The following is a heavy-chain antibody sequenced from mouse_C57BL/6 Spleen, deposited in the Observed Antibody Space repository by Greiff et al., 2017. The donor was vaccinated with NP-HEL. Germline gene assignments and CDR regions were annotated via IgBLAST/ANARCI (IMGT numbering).Heavy chain of an antibody. D-gene: IGHD1-1*01. J-gene: IGHJ1*03. Sequence: EVQVVESGGDLVKPGGSLKLSCAASGFTFSSYGMSWVRQTPDKRLAWVATISSGGSYTYYPDSVKGRFTISRDNAKNTLYLQMSSLKSEDTAMYYCARRNYGSSPSYFDVWGTGTTVTVSS. V-gene: IGHV5-6*01. CDR3: ARRNYGSSPSYFDV. CDR1: GFTFSSYG. CDR2: ISSGGSYT.